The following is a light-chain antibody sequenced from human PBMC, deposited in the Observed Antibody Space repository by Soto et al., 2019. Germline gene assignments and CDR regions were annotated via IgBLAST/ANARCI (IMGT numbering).Light chain of an antibody. CDR2: GAS. CDR1: QSVSSN. V-gene: IGKV3-15*01. Sequence: EKVMTQSPATLSVSPGERATLSCRARQSVSSNLAWYQQKPGQAPRLLIYGASTRATGIPARFSGSGSGTEFTLTISSLQSEDFAVYYCQQYNNWPPAFGQGTKVDIK. CDR3: QQYNNWPPA. J-gene: IGKJ1*01.